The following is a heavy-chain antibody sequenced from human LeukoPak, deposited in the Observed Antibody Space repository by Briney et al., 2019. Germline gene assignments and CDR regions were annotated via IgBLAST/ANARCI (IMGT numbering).Heavy chain of an antibody. D-gene: IGHD1-26*01. Sequence: ASVKVSCKASGYTFTSYDINWVRQATGQGLEWMGWMNPNSGNTGYAQKFQGRVTMTRNTSISTAYMELSSLRSEDTAVYYCAGGPWEMWEPPGGDYWGQGTLVTVSS. J-gene: IGHJ4*02. CDR1: GYTFTSYD. V-gene: IGHV1-8*01. CDR3: AGGPWEMWEPPGGDY. CDR2: MNPNSGNT.